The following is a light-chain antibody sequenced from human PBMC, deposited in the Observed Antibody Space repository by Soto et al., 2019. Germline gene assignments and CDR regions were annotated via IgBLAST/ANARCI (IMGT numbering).Light chain of an antibody. V-gene: IGKV3-11*01. Sequence: EIVLTQSPATLSLSPGERATLSCRASQSVSRYLTWYQQKPGQAPRILIYDASNRATGIPARFSGSGSGTEFTLTISSLEPEDFEVYYCQQRSNWPLTFGGGTKVDIK. CDR3: QQRSNWPLT. J-gene: IGKJ4*01. CDR1: QSVSRY. CDR2: DAS.